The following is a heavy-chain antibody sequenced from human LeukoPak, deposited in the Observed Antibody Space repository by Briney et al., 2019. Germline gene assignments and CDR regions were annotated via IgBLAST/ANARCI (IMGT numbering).Heavy chain of an antibody. CDR3: ARGIASSRSVAIDL. Sequence: PGVSLRLSCAASDFTFSSHWMYWVRQAPGKGLVWVARLSGDGGTTRHADSVKGRFTISRDNAKNTLYLQMNSLGVEDTALYYCARGIASSRSVAIDLWGQGTLVAVSS. V-gene: IGHV3-74*01. CDR1: DFTFSSHW. J-gene: IGHJ4*02. CDR2: LSGDGGTT. D-gene: IGHD6-13*01.